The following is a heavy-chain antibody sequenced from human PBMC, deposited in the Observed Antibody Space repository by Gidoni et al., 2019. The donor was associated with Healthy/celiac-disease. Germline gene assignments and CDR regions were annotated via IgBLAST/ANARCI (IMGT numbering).Heavy chain of an antibody. CDR1: GFTFSGYS. J-gene: IGHJ4*02. V-gene: IGHV3-21*01. Sequence: EVQLVGAGGGLVKPGGSQRLSGAASGFTFSGYSMNWGRQAPGKGLEWVSSISSSSSYIYYADSVKGRFTISRDNAKTSLYLQMTRLRAEATAVYYCARALSGYFDWLSFDYWGQGTLVTVSS. D-gene: IGHD3-9*01. CDR3: ARALSGYFDWLSFDY. CDR2: ISSSSSYI.